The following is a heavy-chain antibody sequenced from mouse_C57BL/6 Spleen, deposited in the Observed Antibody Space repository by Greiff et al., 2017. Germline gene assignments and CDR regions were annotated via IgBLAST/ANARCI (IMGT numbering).Heavy chain of an antibody. J-gene: IGHJ4*01. Sequence: QVQLQQSGAELVRPGTSVKVSCKASGYAFTNYLIEWVKQRPGQGLEWIGVINPGSGGTNYNEKFKGKATLTADKSSSTAYMQLSSLTSEDSAVYCCARSGYYGSPLMDYWGQGTSVTVSS. V-gene: IGHV1-54*01. CDR1: GYAFTNYL. D-gene: IGHD1-1*01. CDR2: INPGSGGT. CDR3: ARSGYYGSPLMDY.